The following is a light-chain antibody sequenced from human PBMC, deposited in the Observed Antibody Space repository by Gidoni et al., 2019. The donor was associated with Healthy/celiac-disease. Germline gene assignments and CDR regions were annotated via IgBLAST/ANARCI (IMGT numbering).Light chain of an antibody. CDR3: QKYNSAPFT. CDR2: AAS. V-gene: IGKV1-27*01. Sequence: DIKMTQSPSSLSASVGDRVTITCRASQGISNYLAWYQQKPGKVPKLLIYAASTLQSRVPSRFRGSGSGTDCPLTISSLQPGDVATYYFQKYNSAPFTFGPGTKVDIK. J-gene: IGKJ3*01. CDR1: QGISNY.